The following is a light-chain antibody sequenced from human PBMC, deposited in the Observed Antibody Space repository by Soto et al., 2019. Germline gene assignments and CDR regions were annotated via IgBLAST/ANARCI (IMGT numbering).Light chain of an antibody. Sequence: EVVMAQSPATLSVSPGEGVTLSCRASQTVPSRIAWYQQKPGQAPSLLIYDASNRATGIPARFSGSGSATDFTLTISSLEPEDFAIYYCQQRYNWPLTFGQGTKVDIK. CDR1: QTVPSR. V-gene: IGKV3-11*01. CDR2: DAS. J-gene: IGKJ1*01. CDR3: QQRYNWPLT.